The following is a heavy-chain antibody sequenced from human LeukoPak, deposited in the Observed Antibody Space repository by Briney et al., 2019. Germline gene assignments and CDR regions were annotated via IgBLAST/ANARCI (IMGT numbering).Heavy chain of an antibody. CDR1: GYTFTGWY. CDR3: ARVSDHTAMIKDV. D-gene: IGHD5-18*01. V-gene: IGHV1-2*02. J-gene: IGHJ4*02. Sequence: GASLKVSCKASGYTFTGWYIHWVRQAPGPGLEWMGWIHPYSAYTNYAQKYQVSDTMTSDTSIRTAYMELSKLRSDDTAVYYCARVSDHTAMIKDVWGRGTLVRVSS. CDR2: IHPYSAYT.